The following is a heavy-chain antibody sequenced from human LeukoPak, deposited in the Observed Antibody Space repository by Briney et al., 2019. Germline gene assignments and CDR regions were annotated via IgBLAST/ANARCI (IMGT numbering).Heavy chain of an antibody. CDR2: IYSGGTT. J-gene: IGHJ4*02. V-gene: IGHV3-53*01. CDR1: GFTISSNY. Sequence: GGSLRLSCAASGFTISSNYMNWVRQAPGKGLEWVSVIYSGGTTYYADSVKGRFTISRDNSKNTLYLQMNSLRAEDTAVYYCARFRGEQQPFKERYFDYWGQGTLVTVSS. CDR3: ARFRGEQQPFKERYFDY. D-gene: IGHD6-13*01.